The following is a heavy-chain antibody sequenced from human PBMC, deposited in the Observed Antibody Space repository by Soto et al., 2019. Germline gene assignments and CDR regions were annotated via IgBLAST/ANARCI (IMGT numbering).Heavy chain of an antibody. CDR1: GFTFRSYA. D-gene: IGHD5-12*01. Sequence: EVQLVESGGGLVQPGGSLRLSCAASGFTFRSYAMNWVRQAPGKGLEWVSYINSGSSTIYYADSAQGRFTISRDNAKNSLYLQMNSLRDEDTAVYFCVRDRGYTGYDLEYWGQGALVTVSS. J-gene: IGHJ4*02. CDR2: INSGSSTI. CDR3: VRDRGYTGYDLEY. V-gene: IGHV3-48*02.